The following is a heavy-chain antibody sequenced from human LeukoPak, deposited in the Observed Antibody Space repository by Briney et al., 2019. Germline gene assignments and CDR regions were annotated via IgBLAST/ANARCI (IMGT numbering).Heavy chain of an antibody. CDR3: ARAGMDGRGYYQGFDY. CDR2: ISDSAGRK. CDR1: GFTFSNYA. D-gene: IGHD3-22*01. Sequence: GGSLRLSCAASGFTFSNYAMNWVRQAPGKGLEWVSGISDSAGRKNYADSMKGRFTISRDNAKNSLFLQMNSLRAEDTALYYCARAGMDGRGYYQGFDYWGQGTLVTVSS. V-gene: IGHV3-23*01. J-gene: IGHJ4*02.